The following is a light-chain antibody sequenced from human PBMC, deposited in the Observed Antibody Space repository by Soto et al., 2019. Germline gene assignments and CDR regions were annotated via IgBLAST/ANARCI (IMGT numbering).Light chain of an antibody. Sequence: EIVLTQSPGTLSLSPGERATLSCRASQSVSNNYLAWYQQKPGQAPRLLIYGASRRATGIPDRFSGSGSGTDFTLTFSRLEPEDFAVYSCQQYGSSPLTFGGGTKVEIK. CDR1: QSVSNNY. CDR3: QQYGSSPLT. J-gene: IGKJ4*01. CDR2: GAS. V-gene: IGKV3-20*01.